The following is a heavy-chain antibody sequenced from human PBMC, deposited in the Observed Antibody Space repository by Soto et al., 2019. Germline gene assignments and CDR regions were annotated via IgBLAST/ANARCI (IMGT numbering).Heavy chain of an antibody. CDR3: AIARNWNDVPYDDYYGMDV. D-gene: IGHD1-1*01. CDR2: IIPIFGTA. J-gene: IGHJ6*02. CDR1: GGTFSSYA. V-gene: IGHV1-69*01. Sequence: QVQLVQSGAEVKKPGSSVKVSCKASGGTFSSYAISWVRQAPGQGLEWMGGIIPIFGTANYAQKFQGRVTITADEYTSTAYMEMSSLRSEDTAVYYGAIARNWNDVPYDDYYGMDVWGQGTTVTVAS.